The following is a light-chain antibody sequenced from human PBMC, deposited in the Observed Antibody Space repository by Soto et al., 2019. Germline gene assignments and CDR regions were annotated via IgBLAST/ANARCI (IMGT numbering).Light chain of an antibody. CDR1: SSDIGGYNS. J-gene: IGLJ3*02. V-gene: IGLV2-14*01. CDR2: EVS. CDR3: SSYRSPSTLV. Sequence: QSALTQPASVSGSPGQSIIISGTGTSSDIGGYNSVSWYQQHPGKAPKLMIYEVSNRPSGVSNRFSGSKSGDTASLTISGLQAEDEADYYCSSYRSPSTLVFGGGTKLTVL.